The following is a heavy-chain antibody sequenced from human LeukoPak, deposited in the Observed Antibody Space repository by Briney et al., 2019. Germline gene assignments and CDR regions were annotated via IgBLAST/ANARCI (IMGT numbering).Heavy chain of an antibody. CDR1: GGSFSAYY. CDR2: INHSGST. CDR3: AREQGHYDFWSGYSRPHWFDP. Sequence: SETLSLTCAVYGGSFSAYYWSWIRQPPGNGLEWIGEINHSGSTNYNPSLKSRVTISVDTSKNQFSLKLSSVTAADTAVYYCAREQGHYDFWSGYSRPHWFDPWGQGTLVTVSS. D-gene: IGHD3-3*01. V-gene: IGHV4-34*01. J-gene: IGHJ5*02.